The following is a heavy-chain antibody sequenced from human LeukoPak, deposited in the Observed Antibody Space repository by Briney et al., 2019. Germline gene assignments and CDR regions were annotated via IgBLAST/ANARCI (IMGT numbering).Heavy chain of an antibody. D-gene: IGHD2-15*01. J-gene: IGHJ4*02. CDR3: AKDCGSGGSCDSDY. CDR2: IRYDGSNK. V-gene: IGHV3-30*02. Sequence: PGGSLRLSCAASGFTFSSYGMHWVRQAPGKGLEWVAFIRYDGSNKYYADSVKGRFTISRDNSKNTLYLQMNSLGAEDTAVYYCAKDCGSGGSCDSDYWGQGTLVTVSS. CDR1: GFTFSSYG.